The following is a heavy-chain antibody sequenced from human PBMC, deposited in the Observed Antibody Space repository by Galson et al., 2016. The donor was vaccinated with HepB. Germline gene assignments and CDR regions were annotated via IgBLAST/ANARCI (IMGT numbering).Heavy chain of an antibody. CDR1: GFTFSNHA. CDR2: IDGGGHMP. V-gene: IGHV3-23*01. CDR3: AKDLGTLGVGAAPEY. D-gene: IGHD1-26*01. J-gene: IGHJ4*02. Sequence: SLRLSCAASGFTFSNHAMTWVRQAPGKGLEWVSVIDGGGHMPHYTGSVKGPFIISRDNSKNTLYLQMSGLRVDDTAVYYCAKDLGTLGVGAAPEYWGQGTPVTVSS.